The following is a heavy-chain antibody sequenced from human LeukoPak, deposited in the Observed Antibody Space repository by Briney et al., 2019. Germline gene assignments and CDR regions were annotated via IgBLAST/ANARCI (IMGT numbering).Heavy chain of an antibody. D-gene: IGHD6-13*01. Sequence: ASVKVSCKASGYTLTGYYMHWVRQAPGQGLEWMGWINPNSGGTNYAQKFQGRVTMTRDTSISTAYMELSRLRSDDTAVYYCAKIAAAGTSFDYWGQGTLVTVSS. CDR1: GYTLTGYY. V-gene: IGHV1-2*02. CDR2: INPNSGGT. CDR3: AKIAAAGTSFDY. J-gene: IGHJ4*02.